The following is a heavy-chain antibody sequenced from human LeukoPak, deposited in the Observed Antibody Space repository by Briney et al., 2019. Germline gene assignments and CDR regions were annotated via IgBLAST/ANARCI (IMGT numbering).Heavy chain of an antibody. D-gene: IGHD1-26*01. Sequence: GGSLRLSCAASGFTFSSYAMSWVRQAPGEGLEWVSTISDSGSSTYFADSVKGRFAISRDNSKYTLYLQMNSLRAEDTAVYYCAKDLGISGSSSDWGQGTLVTVSS. V-gene: IGHV3-23*01. J-gene: IGHJ4*02. CDR1: GFTFSSYA. CDR2: ISDSGSST. CDR3: AKDLGISGSSSD.